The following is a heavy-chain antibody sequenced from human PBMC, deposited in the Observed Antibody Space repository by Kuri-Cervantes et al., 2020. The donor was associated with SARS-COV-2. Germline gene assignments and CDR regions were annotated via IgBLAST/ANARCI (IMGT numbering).Heavy chain of an antibody. D-gene: IGHD3-10*01. J-gene: IGHJ4*02. CDR3: AKDLRLLWFGELLY. V-gene: IGHV3-30*18. CDR1: GFTFSSYG. Sequence: LSLTCAASGFTFSSYGMHWVRQAPGKGLEWVAVISYDGSNKYYADSVKGRFTISRDNSKNTLYLQMNSLRAEDTAVYYCAKDLRLLWFGELLYWGQGTLVTDSS. CDR2: ISYDGSNK.